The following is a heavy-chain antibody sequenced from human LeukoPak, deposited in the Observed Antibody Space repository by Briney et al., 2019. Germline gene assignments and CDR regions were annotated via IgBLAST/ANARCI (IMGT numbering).Heavy chain of an antibody. V-gene: IGHV4-39*01. J-gene: IGHJ4*02. CDR3: AIARIQLFDY. Sequence: PSETLSLTCTVSGGSISSSSYYWGWIRQPPGKGLEWIGSIYYSGSTYYNPSLKSRVTISVDTSKNQFSLKLSSVTAADTAVYYCAIARIQLFDYWGQGTLVTVSP. CDR1: GGSISSSSYY. CDR2: IYYSGST. D-gene: IGHD5-18*01.